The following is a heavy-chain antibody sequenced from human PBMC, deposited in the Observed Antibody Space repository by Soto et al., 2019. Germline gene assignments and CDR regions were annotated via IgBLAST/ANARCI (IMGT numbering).Heavy chain of an antibody. J-gene: IGHJ6*02. CDR3: ARWVVAAGTGEMDV. CDR2: INADNGDI. V-gene: IGHV1-18*01. D-gene: IGHD2-15*01. CDR1: GYRFSSYG. Sequence: QVRLVQSGAEVKKPGASVKVSCKTSGYRFSSYGISWVRQAPGQGLEWMGWINADNGDIKYSEQFQGRVTVATDTATRTVYMELRSLTSVDTAVHYCARWVVAAGTGEMDVWGHGATVTVSS.